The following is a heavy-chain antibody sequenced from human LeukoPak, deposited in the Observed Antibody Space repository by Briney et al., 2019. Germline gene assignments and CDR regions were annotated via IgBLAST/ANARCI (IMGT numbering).Heavy chain of an antibody. J-gene: IGHJ4*02. CDR2: ISGRGSYI. D-gene: IGHD3-22*01. V-gene: IGHV3-21*01. Sequence: PGGSLRLSCAASGFTFSSYAMSWVRQAPGKGLEWVSFISGRGSYIYYVESVKGRSTISRDNAKNSVYLEMHRLRAEDTAVYYCAAYDSSGYVDYWGQGTLVTVSS. CDR3: AAYDSSGYVDY. CDR1: GFTFSSYA.